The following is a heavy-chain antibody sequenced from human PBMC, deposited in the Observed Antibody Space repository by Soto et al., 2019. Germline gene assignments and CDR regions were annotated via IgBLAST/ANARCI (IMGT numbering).Heavy chain of an antibody. J-gene: IGHJ6*02. V-gene: IGHV4-59*01. CDR1: GGSISSYF. CDR2: SFYMGST. CDR3: AREARIAVAGPPYYYFAMDV. D-gene: IGHD6-19*01. Sequence: QVQLQESGPGLVKPSETLSLTCIVSGGSISSYFWNWIRQPPGKGLEWIGYSFYMGSTNYNPSLKSRVTISVDTSKNQFSLRLSSVTAADTAVYYCAREARIAVAGPPYYYFAMDVWGQGTTVTVSS.